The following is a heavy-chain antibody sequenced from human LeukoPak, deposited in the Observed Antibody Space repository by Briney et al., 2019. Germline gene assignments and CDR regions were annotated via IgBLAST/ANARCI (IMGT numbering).Heavy chain of an antibody. CDR3: AKDRLEFYGSARYYFDS. CDR2: IRHDASSQ. V-gene: IGHV3-30*02. J-gene: IGHJ4*02. CDR1: GFSFSTYG. Sequence: GGSLRLSCAASGFSFSTYGMHWVRQAPGKGLEWVAFIRHDASSQYYADSVKGRFTISRDSSKDTLYLQMNSLRTEDTAVYFCAKDRLEFYGSARYYFDSWGQGSLVTVSS. D-gene: IGHD3-10*01.